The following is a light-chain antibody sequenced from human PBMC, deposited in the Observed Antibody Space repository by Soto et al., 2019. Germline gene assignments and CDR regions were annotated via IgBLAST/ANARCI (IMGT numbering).Light chain of an antibody. V-gene: IGLV2-14*01. CDR2: EVR. Sequence: QSALTQPASLSGSPGQSITIYCSGTSRDIGAYNLVSWFQQLPGKAPKLLIYEVRSRPSGISYRFSGSKSGTTASLTISSLLPEDEADYYCSAYTSRSTLVFGGGTKLTVL. CDR1: SRDIGAYNL. J-gene: IGLJ2*01. CDR3: SAYTSRSTLV.